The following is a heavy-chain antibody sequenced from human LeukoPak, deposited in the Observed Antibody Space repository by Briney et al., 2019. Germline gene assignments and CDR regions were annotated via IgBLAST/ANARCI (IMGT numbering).Heavy chain of an antibody. CDR1: GFTFGSYA. Sequence: QPGGSLRLSCVASGFTFGSYAMSWVRQAPGKGLEWLSGISGGGASSFTADSVKGRFTISRDNSKSTLFLQMNSLRVDDTAVYYCAKWDDNRLLSFGEFLSHWGQGTQVAVSS. J-gene: IGHJ4*02. CDR2: ISGGGASS. D-gene: IGHD3-10*01. CDR3: AKWDDNRLLSFGEFLSH. V-gene: IGHV3-23*01.